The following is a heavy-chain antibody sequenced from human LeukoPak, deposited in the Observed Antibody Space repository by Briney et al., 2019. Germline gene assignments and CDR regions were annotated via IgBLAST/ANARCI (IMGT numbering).Heavy chain of an antibody. CDR1: GGSISSGDYY. J-gene: IGHJ4*02. D-gene: IGHD1-26*01. CDR3: ARHSGSYSGFDY. Sequence: SQTLSLTCTVSGGSISSGDYYWSWIRQPPGKGLGWIGYIYYSGSTYYNSFIKSRVTISVDTSKKQFFLKMSPTADAATAWYYRARHSGSYSGFDYWGQGTLVTVSS. V-gene: IGHV4-30-4*08. CDR2: IYYSGST.